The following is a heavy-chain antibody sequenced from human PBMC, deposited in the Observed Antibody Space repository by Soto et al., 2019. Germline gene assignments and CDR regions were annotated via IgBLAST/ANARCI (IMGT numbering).Heavy chain of an antibody. Sequence: QLRLQVSGPGLVKPSETLSLTCTVSGGSVSRSGYNWGWIRQPQGKGLGWIGSISYSGSTYYNPSLKSRVTISVDTSKNQFSLRLTSVTAADTAVYYCARQCCGGDCYPDYWGQGTLVTVSS. CDR1: GGSVSRSGYN. D-gene: IGHD2-21*02. CDR3: ARQCCGGDCYPDY. V-gene: IGHV4-39*01. J-gene: IGHJ4*02. CDR2: ISYSGST.